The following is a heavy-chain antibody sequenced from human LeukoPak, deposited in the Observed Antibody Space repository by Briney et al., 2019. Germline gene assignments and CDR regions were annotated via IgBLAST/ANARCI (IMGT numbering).Heavy chain of an antibody. Sequence: ASVKVSCKASGYTFTSYGISWVRQAPGQGLEWMGWISAYNGNTNYAQKLQGRVTMTTDTSTSTACMELRSLRSDDTAVYYCARDGGDIVVVPAAIGDNWFDPWGQGTLVTVSS. CDR3: ARDGGDIVVVPAAIGDNWFDP. V-gene: IGHV1-18*04. J-gene: IGHJ5*02. D-gene: IGHD2-2*02. CDR2: ISAYNGNT. CDR1: GYTFTSYG.